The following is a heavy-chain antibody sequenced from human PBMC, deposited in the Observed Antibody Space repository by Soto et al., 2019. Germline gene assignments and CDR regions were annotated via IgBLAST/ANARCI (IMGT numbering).Heavy chain of an antibody. V-gene: IGHV1-46*01. D-gene: IGHD2-21*01. CDR2: INPSGGST. J-gene: IGHJ6*02. Sequence: ASVKVSWKASGYTFTSYYMHWVRQAPGQGLEWMGIINPSGGSTSYAQKFQGRVTMTRDTSTSTVYMELSSLRSEDTAVYYCARDRVLLANYYYYGMDVWGQGTTVTVSS. CDR3: ARDRVLLANYYYYGMDV. CDR1: GYTFTSYY.